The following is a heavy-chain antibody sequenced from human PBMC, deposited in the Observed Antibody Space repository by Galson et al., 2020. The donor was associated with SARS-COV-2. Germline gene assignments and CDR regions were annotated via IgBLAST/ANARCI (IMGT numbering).Heavy chain of an antibody. CDR3: ARGPYYDDTGFYRTPFDF. CDR2: INHRGYT. D-gene: IGHD3-22*01. V-gene: IGHV4-34*01. CDR1: GGPFNSYY. Sequence: SETLSLTCAVSGGPFNSYYWNWVRQTPGKGLEWLGEINHRGYTNYNPSLKSRVTISLDTSKNQFSLRLTSLTAADTAVYYCARGPYYDDTGFYRTPFDFWGQGAQVTVSS. J-gene: IGHJ4*02.